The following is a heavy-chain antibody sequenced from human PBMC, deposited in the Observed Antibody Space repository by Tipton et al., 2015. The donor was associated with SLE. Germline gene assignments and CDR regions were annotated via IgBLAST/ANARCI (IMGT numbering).Heavy chain of an antibody. J-gene: IGHJ2*01. Sequence: RSLRLSCAVSGFSFNGYPLHWVRQAPGKGLDWVADVSSEGNLKYYADSVKGRFTISKDNSRNTLHLEMNSLRTDDTAIYYCARGLRFWYFDVWGRGTLVTVS. CDR3: ARGLRFWYFDV. CDR2: VSSEGNLK. CDR1: GFSFNGYP. V-gene: IGHV3-30*01. D-gene: IGHD3-16*01.